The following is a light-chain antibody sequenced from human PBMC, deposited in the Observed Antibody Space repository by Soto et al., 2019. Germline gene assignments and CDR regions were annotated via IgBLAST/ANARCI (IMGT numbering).Light chain of an antibody. CDR2: DVT. Sequence: QSALTQPHSVSGSPGQSVAISCTGTSSDVGGYNYVSWYQHHPGKAPKVMIYDVTKRPSGVPDRFLGSKSGNTASLTISGLQADDDADYYCCSYADNYRYFFGGGTKVTVL. V-gene: IGLV2-11*01. CDR1: SSDVGGYNY. CDR3: CSYADNYRYF. J-gene: IGLJ1*01.